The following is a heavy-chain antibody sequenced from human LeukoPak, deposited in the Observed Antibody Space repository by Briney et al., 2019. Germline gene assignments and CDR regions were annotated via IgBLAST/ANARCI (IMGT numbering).Heavy chain of an antibody. J-gene: IGHJ4*02. CDR2: IYYSGTT. CDR1: GDSISSGAYF. V-gene: IGHV4-31*03. Sequence: SQTLSLTCTVSGDSISSGAYFWSWIRQHPGKGLEWIGFIYYSGTTYYNPSLKSRLTLSKDTSKNHFSLTLSSVTAADTAVYYCARAHGSGGDYFDYWGQGTLVTVSS. D-gene: IGHD5-12*01. CDR3: ARAHGSGGDYFDY.